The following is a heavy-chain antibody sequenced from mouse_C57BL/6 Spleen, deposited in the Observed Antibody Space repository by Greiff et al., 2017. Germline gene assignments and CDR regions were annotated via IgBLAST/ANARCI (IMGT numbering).Heavy chain of an antibody. Sequence: EVHLVESGPALAKPGASVKISCKASGYSFTDYNMNWVKQSNGKSREWIGVINPNYGTTSYNQKFKGKATLTVDQSSSTAYMQLNSLTSEDSAVYYCARVPYYCGSRSDAMDCWGQRTSVSVSS. V-gene: IGHV1-39*01. CDR3: ARVPYYCGSRSDAMDC. CDR2: INPNYGTT. J-gene: IGHJ4*01. D-gene: IGHD1-1*01. CDR1: GYSFTDYN.